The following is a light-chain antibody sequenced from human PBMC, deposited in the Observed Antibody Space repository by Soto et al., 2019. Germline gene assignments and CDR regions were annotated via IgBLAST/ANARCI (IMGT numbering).Light chain of an antibody. CDR3: SSFSVASPL. Sequence: QSVLTQPASMSGSPGQSVTISCAGTSSDIGGYNYVSWYQHHPGTAPKLIIYDVSSRPSGVSHRFSASKSGNTASLTISGLQAEDEADCYCSSFSVASPLFGTGTKVTVL. V-gene: IGLV2-14*01. CDR1: SSDIGGYNY. CDR2: DVS. J-gene: IGLJ1*01.